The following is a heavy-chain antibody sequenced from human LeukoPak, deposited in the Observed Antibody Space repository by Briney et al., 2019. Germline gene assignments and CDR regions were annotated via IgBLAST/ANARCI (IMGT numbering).Heavy chain of an antibody. CDR1: GFTFSSYS. J-gene: IGHJ6*02. Sequence: GGSLGLSCAAPGFTFSSYSMNWVRQAPGKGLEWVSSISSSSYIYYADSVKGRFTISRDNAKNSLYLQMNSLRAGDTAVYYCARRLISLRAPHLYGMDVWGQGTTVTVSS. CDR2: ISSSSYI. CDR3: ARRLISLRAPHLYGMDV. V-gene: IGHV3-21*01. D-gene: IGHD3-16*01.